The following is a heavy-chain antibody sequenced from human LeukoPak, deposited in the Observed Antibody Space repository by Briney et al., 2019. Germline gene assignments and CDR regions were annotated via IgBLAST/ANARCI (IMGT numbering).Heavy chain of an antibody. Sequence: GGSLRLSCAASGFTFSGYSMNWVRQAPGKGLEWVSVISGGSTSTFYADSVKGRFTISRDNAKNSLYLQMDSLRAEDTAVYYCARNTPSLSTNGMDVWGQGTTVTVSS. CDR1: GFTFSGYS. CDR2: ISGGSTST. V-gene: IGHV3-21*01. CDR3: ARNTPSLSTNGMDV. D-gene: IGHD3-3*02. J-gene: IGHJ6*02.